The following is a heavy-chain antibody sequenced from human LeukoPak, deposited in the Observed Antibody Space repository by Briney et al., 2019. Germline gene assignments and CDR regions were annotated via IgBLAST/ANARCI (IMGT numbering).Heavy chain of an antibody. CDR1: GFMLSSTW. Sequence: GGSLRLSCAASGFMLSSTWMHWVRQAPGQGLVWVSRINSDATSTSYADSVRGRFTISRDDAKNTMYLQMNSLRAEDTAMYYCVRGSPGYSSSWHAYWGQGTLVTVSS. V-gene: IGHV3-74*01. J-gene: IGHJ4*02. CDR3: VRGSPGYSSSWHAY. D-gene: IGHD6-13*01. CDR2: INSDATST.